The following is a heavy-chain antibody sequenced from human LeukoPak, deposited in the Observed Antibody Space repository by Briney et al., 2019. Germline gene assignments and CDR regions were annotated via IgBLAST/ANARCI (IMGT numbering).Heavy chain of an antibody. D-gene: IGHD3-10*01. CDR1: GFTFSNYW. CDR2: IKEDGSEK. Sequence: GGSLRLSCAASGFTFSNYWMSWVRQSPGKGLEWVANIKEDGSEKYYVDSVKGRFTISRDNAKNSLSLQLNSLRAEDTAVYYCARASQLYYYGSGSYYPTQGYWGQGTLVTVSS. CDR3: ARASQLYYYGSGSYYPTQGY. J-gene: IGHJ4*02. V-gene: IGHV3-7*05.